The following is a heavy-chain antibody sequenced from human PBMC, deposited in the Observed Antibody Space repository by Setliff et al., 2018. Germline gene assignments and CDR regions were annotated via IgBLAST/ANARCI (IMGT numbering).Heavy chain of an antibody. CDR3: ARDASYNFWSGYRGAFDN. CDR1: GYTFTSYY. CDR2: INPSGGST. Sequence: GASVKVSCKAPGYTFTSYYMHWVRQAPGQGLEWMGIINPSGGSTSYAQKFQGRVTMTRDTSTSTVYMELSSLRSEDTAVYYCARDASYNFWSGYRGAFDNWGQGTLVTVSS. D-gene: IGHD3-3*01. V-gene: IGHV1-46*01. J-gene: IGHJ4*02.